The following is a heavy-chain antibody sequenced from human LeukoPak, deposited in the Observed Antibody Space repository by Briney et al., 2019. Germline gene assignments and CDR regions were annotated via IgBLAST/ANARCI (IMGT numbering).Heavy chain of an antibody. V-gene: IGHV4-59*01. J-gene: IGHJ4*02. D-gene: IGHD3-22*01. CDR3: AGWIDSSGYSIDY. CDR2: IYYSGST. CDR1: GGSISSYY. Sequence: PSETLSLTCTDSGGSISSYYWSWIRQPPGKGLEWIGYIYYSGSTNYNPSLKSRVTISVDTSKNQFSLKLSSVTAADTAVYYCAGWIDSSGYSIDYWGQGTLVTVSS.